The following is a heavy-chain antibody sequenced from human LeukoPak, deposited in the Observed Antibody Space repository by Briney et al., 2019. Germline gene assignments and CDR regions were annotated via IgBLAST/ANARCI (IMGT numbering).Heavy chain of an antibody. J-gene: IGHJ4*02. V-gene: IGHV4-59*01. Sequence: PSETLSLTCTVSGGSISSYYWSWIRQPPGKGLEWIGYIYYTGTTNYNPSLKSRVTISVDTSKNQFSLRLGSVTAADTAVYYYARVRWLQPDHWGQGTLVTVSS. CDR1: GGSISSYY. CDR3: ARVRWLQPDH. D-gene: IGHD5-24*01. CDR2: IYYTGTT.